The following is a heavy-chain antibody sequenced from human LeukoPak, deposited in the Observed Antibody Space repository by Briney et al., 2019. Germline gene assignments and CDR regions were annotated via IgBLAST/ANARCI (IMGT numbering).Heavy chain of an antibody. CDR3: AKGAGGFSYYNWFDP. J-gene: IGHJ5*02. V-gene: IGHV4-39*07. CDR1: GGSISGYY. Sequence: SETLSLTCTVSGGSISGYYWGWIRQPPGKGLEWIGSIYYSGTTHYNPSLGSRVTISVDTSKNQFSLKLASVTAADTAIYYCAKGAGGFSYYNWFDPWGQGTLVTVSS. D-gene: IGHD5-18*01. CDR2: IYYSGTT.